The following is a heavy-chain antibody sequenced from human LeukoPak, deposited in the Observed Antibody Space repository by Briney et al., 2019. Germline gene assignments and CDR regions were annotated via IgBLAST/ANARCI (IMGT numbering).Heavy chain of an antibody. CDR2: NYTSEST. D-gene: IGHD3-3*01. CDR1: GGSISSYY. CDR3: ARDGPPYDFWSSYYPGATYFDY. J-gene: IGHJ4*02. Sequence: SETLSLTCTVSGGSISSYYWSWIRQPAGKGLEWIGRNYTSESTNYNPSLKSRVTMSVDTSKNQFSLKLSSVTAADTAVYYCARDGPPYDFWSSYYPGATYFDYWGQGTLVTVSS. V-gene: IGHV4-4*07.